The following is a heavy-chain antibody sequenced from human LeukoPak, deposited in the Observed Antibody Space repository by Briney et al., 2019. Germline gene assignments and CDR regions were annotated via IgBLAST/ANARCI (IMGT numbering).Heavy chain of an antibody. CDR3: AKGAAVGTLVKNWFDP. CDR1: GFTFSSYA. D-gene: IGHD6-13*01. Sequence: PGGSLRLSCAASGFTFSSYAMSWVRQAPGKGLEWVSAISGGGTNTYYADSVKGRFTVSRDNSKTTLYLQMNSLRAEDSAVYYCAKGAAVGTLVKNWFDPWGQGTLVTVSS. CDR2: ISGGGTNT. J-gene: IGHJ5*02. V-gene: IGHV3-23*01.